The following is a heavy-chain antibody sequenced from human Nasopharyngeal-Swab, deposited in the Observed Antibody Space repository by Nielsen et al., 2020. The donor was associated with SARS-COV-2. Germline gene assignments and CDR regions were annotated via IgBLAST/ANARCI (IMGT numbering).Heavy chain of an antibody. D-gene: IGHD2-15*01. Sequence: SETLSPTCAVYGGSFSGYYWSWIRQPPGKGLEWIGEINHSGSTNYNPSLKNRVTISVDTSKKQFSLKLNSMTAADTAVYYCARASHCSGGSCYSIYPYYYYGIDVWGQGTTVTVSS. CDR3: ARASHCSGGSCYSIYPYYYYGIDV. CDR1: GGSFSGYY. V-gene: IGHV4-34*01. CDR2: INHSGST. J-gene: IGHJ6*02.